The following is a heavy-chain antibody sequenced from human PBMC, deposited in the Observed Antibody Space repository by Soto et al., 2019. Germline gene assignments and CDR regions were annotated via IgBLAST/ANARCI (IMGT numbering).Heavy chain of an antibody. Sequence: SVKVSCKASGYTFTSYAMHWVRQAPGQRLEWMGWINAGNGNTKYSQKFQGRVTITRDTSASTAYMELSSLRSEDTAVYYCARASNDYFNYYYGMDVWGQGTTVTVSS. CDR1: GYTFTSYA. CDR3: ARASNDYFNYYYGMDV. D-gene: IGHD4-17*01. J-gene: IGHJ6*02. CDR2: INAGNGNT. V-gene: IGHV1-3*01.